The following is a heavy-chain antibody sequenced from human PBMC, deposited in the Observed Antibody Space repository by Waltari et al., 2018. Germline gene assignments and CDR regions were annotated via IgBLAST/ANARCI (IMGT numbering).Heavy chain of an antibody. J-gene: IGHJ4*02. D-gene: IGHD3-22*01. CDR1: GFTLSRNN. V-gene: IGHV3-48*02. CDR2: ISGSGKTI. Sequence: EVHLVESGGGLVQPGGSLRLSCAASGFTLSRNNMNWVRQAPGKGVEWVSYISGSGKTIYYADSVKGRFTIARDNAKDSLYLQMNSLRDEDRAVYYWARGGGQYYFDSSGYDFDFWGQGTLVTVSS. CDR3: ARGGGQYYFDSSGYDFDF.